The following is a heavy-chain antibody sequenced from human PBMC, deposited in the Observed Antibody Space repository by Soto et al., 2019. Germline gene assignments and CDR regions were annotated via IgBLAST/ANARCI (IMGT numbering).Heavy chain of an antibody. J-gene: IGHJ6*02. CDR3: TTVDFWSCYYYLEELDYYRMDV. V-gene: IGHV3-15*07. D-gene: IGHD3-3*01. CDR1: GFTFSNAW. CDR2: IKSKTDGGTT. Sequence: GGSLRLSCAASGFTFSNAWMNWVRQAPGKGLEWVGRIKSKTDGGTTDYAAPVKGRFTISRDDSKNTLYLQMNSLKTEDTAVYYCTTVDFWSCYYYLEELDYYRMDVWGQGTSVTVAS.